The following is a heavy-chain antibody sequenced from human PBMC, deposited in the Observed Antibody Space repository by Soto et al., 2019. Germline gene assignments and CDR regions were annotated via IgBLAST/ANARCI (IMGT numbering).Heavy chain of an antibody. V-gene: IGHV4-59*01. CDR2: IYYSGST. CDR1: GGSISSYY. Sequence: SETLSLTCTVSGGSISSYYWSWLRQPPGKGLEWIGYIYYSGSTNYNPSLKSRVTISVDTSKNQFSLKLSSVTAADTAVYYCARALILTGYYIHDAFDIWGQGTMVT. CDR3: ARALILTGYYIHDAFDI. J-gene: IGHJ3*02. D-gene: IGHD3-9*01.